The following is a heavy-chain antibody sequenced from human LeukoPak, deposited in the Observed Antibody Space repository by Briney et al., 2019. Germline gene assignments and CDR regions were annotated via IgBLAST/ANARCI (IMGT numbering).Heavy chain of an antibody. CDR3: ARGAYDFWSGIDY. CDR2: ISYDISNK. J-gene: IGHJ4*02. Sequence: GGSLRLSCAASGFTFSTYAMHWVRQAPGKGLEWVAVISYDISNKYYADSVRGRFTISRDNSKNTLYLQMNSLRAEDTAVYYCARGAYDFWSGIDYWGQGTLVTVSS. D-gene: IGHD3-3*01. V-gene: IGHV3-30-3*01. CDR1: GFTFSTYA.